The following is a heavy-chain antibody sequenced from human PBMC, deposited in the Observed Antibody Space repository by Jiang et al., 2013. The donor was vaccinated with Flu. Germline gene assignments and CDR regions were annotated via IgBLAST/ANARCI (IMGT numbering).Heavy chain of an antibody. D-gene: IGHD2-21*02. CDR3: ASHRVAAIGDWYFDL. J-gene: IGHJ2*01. CDR1: GYSFTSYW. CDR2: IYPGDSDT. V-gene: IGHV5-51*01. Sequence: SCKGSGYSFTSYWIGWVRQMPGKGLEWMGIIYPGDSDTRYSPSFQGQVTISADKSISTAYLQWSSLKASDTAMYYCASHRVAAIGDWYFDLWGRGTLVTVSS.